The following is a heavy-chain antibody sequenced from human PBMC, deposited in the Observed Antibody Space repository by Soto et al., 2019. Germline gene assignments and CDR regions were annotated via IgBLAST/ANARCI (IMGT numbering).Heavy chain of an antibody. CDR2: IYSGGST. Sequence: EVQLVESGGGLVQPGGSLRLSCAASGFTVSSNYMSWVRQAPGKGLEWVSVIYSGGSTYYADSVKGRFTISRHNSKNTLYLQMNSLRAEDTAVYYCASADYGDYVDAFEIWGRGTMVTVSS. CDR3: ASADYGDYVDAFEI. J-gene: IGHJ3*02. D-gene: IGHD4-17*01. CDR1: GFTVSSNY. V-gene: IGHV3-53*04.